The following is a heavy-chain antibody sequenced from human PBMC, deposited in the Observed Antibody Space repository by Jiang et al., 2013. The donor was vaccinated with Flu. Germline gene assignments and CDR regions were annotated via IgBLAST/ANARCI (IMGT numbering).Heavy chain of an antibody. V-gene: IGHV5-51*01. J-gene: IGHJ4*02. CDR2: IYPEDSDT. CDR3: ARLFSSAWPLLEF. Sequence: GAEVKKPGESLKISCKGSGYNFDRYWIGWVRQTTGKGLEWMGTIYPEDSDTRYSPSFQGQVTISADKSLGIAYLQWANLTTSDTATYFCARLFSSAWPLLEFWGQGTVVIVSS. CDR1: GYNFDRYW. D-gene: IGHD2-2*01.